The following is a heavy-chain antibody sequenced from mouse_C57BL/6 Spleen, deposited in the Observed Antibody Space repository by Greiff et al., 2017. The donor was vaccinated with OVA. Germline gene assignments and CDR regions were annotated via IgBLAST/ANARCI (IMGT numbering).Heavy chain of an antibody. J-gene: IGHJ1*03. CDR3: ARGSSYVWYFDV. CDR2: IDPSDSYT. Sequence: QVQLQQPGAELVMPGASVKLSCKASGYTFTSYWMHWVKQRPGQGLEWIGEIDPSDSYTNYNQKFKGKSTLTVDKSSSTAYMQLSSLTSEDSAVYDCARGSSYVWYFDVWGTGTTVTVSS. D-gene: IGHD1-1*01. CDR1: GYTFTSYW. V-gene: IGHV1-69*01.